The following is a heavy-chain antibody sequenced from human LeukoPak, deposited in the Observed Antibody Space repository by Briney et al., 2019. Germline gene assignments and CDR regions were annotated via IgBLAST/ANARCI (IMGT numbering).Heavy chain of an antibody. CDR2: FDPEDGET. Sequence: ASVKVSCKVSGYTLTELSMHWVRQAPGKGLEWMGGFDPEDGETIYAQKFQGRVTMTEDTSTDTAYMELNSLRSEDTAVYYCATVTLTLPGAFDIWGQGTMVTVSS. CDR1: GYTLTELS. J-gene: IGHJ3*02. V-gene: IGHV1-24*01. D-gene: IGHD3-10*01. CDR3: ATVTLTLPGAFDI.